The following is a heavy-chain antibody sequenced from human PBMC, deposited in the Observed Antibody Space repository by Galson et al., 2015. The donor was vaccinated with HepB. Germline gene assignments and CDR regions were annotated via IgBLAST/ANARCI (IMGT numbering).Heavy chain of an antibody. CDR1: AFTFSNYA. V-gene: IGHV3-23*05. J-gene: IGHJ5*02. Sequence: SLRLSCAASAFTFSNYAMSWVRQAPGMGLEWVSSISSTGSTKYYADPVKGRFTISRDNSKNTLDLQMNSLTAEDTAVYHCAKHIRWNGDWFDPWGQGTLVTVSS. CDR2: ISSTGSTK. D-gene: IGHD1-1*01. CDR3: AKHIRWNGDWFDP.